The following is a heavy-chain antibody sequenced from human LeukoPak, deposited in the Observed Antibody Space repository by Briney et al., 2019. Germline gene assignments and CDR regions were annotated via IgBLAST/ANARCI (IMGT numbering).Heavy chain of an antibody. D-gene: IGHD2-8*01. CDR1: GVAFRNYW. CDR3: TRGGLCPNGVCYGSYHYGMDV. J-gene: IGHJ6*02. Sequence: TGRSLRLSCAACGVAFRNYWMHWVRQAPGKGLVWVSRINSDGSTTSYADSVKGRFTISRDDGKSTMYLQMNSLRAEDTAVYFCTRGGLCPNGVCYGSYHYGMDVWGQGTTVTVSS. CDR2: INSDGSTT. V-gene: IGHV3-74*01.